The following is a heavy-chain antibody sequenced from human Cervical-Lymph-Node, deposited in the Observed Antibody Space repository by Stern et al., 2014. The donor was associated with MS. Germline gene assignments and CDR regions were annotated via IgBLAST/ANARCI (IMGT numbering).Heavy chain of an antibody. CDR1: GGTFSKFP. D-gene: IGHD6-13*01. Sequence: QVQLVESGAEVTKPGSSVKVSCKASGGTFSKFPSSWVRQAPGQGLGWMRGIFPVFGAPTYAQEFRGSVTITADVSTSTVYMELSSLRSDDTAVYYCALSSETSDRWYSLGYDLWGQGTLVTVSS. J-gene: IGHJ5*02. V-gene: IGHV1-69*01. CDR3: ALSSETSDRWYSLGYDL. CDR2: IFPVFGAP.